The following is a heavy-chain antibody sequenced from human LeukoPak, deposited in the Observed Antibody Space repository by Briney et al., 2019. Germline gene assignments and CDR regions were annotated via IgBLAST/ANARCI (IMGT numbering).Heavy chain of an antibody. CDR3: AKAGEGATYFDY. D-gene: IGHD1-26*01. V-gene: IGHV3-33*06. Sequence: GGSLGLSCAASGFTFSSYGMHWVRQAPGKGLEWVAVIWYDGSNKYYADSVKGRFTISRDNSKNTLYLQMNSLRAEDTAVYYCAKAGEGATYFDYWGQGTLVTVSS. J-gene: IGHJ4*02. CDR1: GFTFSSYG. CDR2: IWYDGSNK.